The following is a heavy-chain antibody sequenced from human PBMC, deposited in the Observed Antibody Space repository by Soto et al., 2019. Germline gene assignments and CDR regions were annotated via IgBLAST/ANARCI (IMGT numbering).Heavy chain of an antibody. CDR2: INPSGGTT. D-gene: IGHD2-15*01. Sequence: ASVKVSCKASGYTFTTYYMHWVRQAPGQGLEWMGLINPSGGTTIYPQKFQGRVTITRDTSASTAYMELSSLRSEDTAVYYCARDLGGWPDYWGQGTLVTVSS. CDR1: GYTFTTYY. J-gene: IGHJ4*02. CDR3: ARDLGGWPDY. V-gene: IGHV1-46*01.